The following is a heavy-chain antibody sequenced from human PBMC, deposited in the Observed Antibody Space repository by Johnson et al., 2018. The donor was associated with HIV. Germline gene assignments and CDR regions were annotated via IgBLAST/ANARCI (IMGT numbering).Heavy chain of an antibody. CDR3: TTVTEGSYFDSGSYFEI. Sequence: VQLVESGGGLVQPGGSLRLSCAASGFTFSSYAMSWVRQAPGKGLQWVSSISGSGGSTYYADSVKGRFTISRDNSKNTLYLQVNSLKTEDTAVYYCTTVTEGSYFDSGSYFEIWGQGTMVTVSA. CDR2: ISGSGGST. J-gene: IGHJ3*02. V-gene: IGHV3-23*04. D-gene: IGHD3-10*01. CDR1: GFTFSSYA.